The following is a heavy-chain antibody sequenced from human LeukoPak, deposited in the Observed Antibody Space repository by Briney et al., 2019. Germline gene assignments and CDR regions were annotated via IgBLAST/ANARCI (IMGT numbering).Heavy chain of an antibody. Sequence: SVKVSCKASGGTFNNYWITWVRQAPGQGLEWMGGIIPSYGTANYAQKFQGRVTITTDESTSTAYIELSRLTSEDTAVYFCARDLGGAYGDYWGQGTLVTVSS. CDR1: GGTFNNYW. CDR2: IIPSYGTA. J-gene: IGHJ4*02. V-gene: IGHV1-69*05. D-gene: IGHD4-17*01. CDR3: ARDLGGAYGDY.